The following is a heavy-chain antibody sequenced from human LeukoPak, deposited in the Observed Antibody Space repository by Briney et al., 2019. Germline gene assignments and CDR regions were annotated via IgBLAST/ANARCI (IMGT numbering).Heavy chain of an antibody. J-gene: IGHJ5*02. D-gene: IGHD6-13*01. CDR2: ISGSGGST. CDR1: GFTFSSYA. V-gene: IGHV3-23*01. CDR3: ARSVRIAAADTGFDP. Sequence: GGSLRLSCAASGFTFSSYAMSWVRQAPGKGREWVSGISGSGGSTYYAGSVKGRFTISRDNLKNTLYLQMNSLRAEDTAVYNCARSVRIAAADTGFDPWGQGTLVTVSS.